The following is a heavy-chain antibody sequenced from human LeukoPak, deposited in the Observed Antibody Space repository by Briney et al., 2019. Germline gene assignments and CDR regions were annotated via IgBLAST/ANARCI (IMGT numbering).Heavy chain of an antibody. J-gene: IGHJ4*02. CDR3: ARGEHIRRIPDY. V-gene: IGHV3-48*02. CDR2: ISSSSSTI. Sequence: PSETLSLTCAVYGGSFSGYYWSWIRQAPGKGLEWVSYISSSSSTIYYADSVKGRFTISRDNAKNSLYLQMNSLRDEDTAVYYCARGEHIRRIPDYWGQGTLVTVSS. CDR1: GGSFSGYY.